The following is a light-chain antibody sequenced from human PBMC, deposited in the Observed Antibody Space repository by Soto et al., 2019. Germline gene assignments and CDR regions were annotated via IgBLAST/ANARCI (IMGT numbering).Light chain of an antibody. Sequence: EIVLTQSPGTLSLSPGERATLSCRASQSVSSSYLAWYQQKPGQAPRLLIYGASSRATGIPDRFGGSGSGTDFTLTICRLEPEDFAVYYCQQYGSSPPYTFGQGTKLEIK. CDR3: QQYGSSPPYT. CDR1: QSVSSSY. V-gene: IGKV3-20*01. CDR2: GAS. J-gene: IGKJ2*01.